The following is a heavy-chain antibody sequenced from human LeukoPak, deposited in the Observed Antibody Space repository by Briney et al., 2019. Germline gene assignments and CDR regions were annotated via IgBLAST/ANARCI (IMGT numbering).Heavy chain of an antibody. CDR3: ALRGSGSLGYFDY. CDR1: GFTSSSYE. CDR2: ISSSGSTI. J-gene: IGHJ4*02. V-gene: IGHV3-48*03. Sequence: PGGSLRLSCAASGFTSSSYEMNWVRQAPGKGLEWVSYISSSGSTIYYADSVKGRFTISRDNAKNSLYLQMNSLRAEGTAVYYCALRGSGSLGYFDYWGQGTLVTVSS. D-gene: IGHD3-10*01.